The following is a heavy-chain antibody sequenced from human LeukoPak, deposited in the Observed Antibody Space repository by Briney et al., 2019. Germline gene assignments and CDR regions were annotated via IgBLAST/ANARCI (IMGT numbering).Heavy chain of an antibody. D-gene: IGHD2/OR15-2a*01. V-gene: IGHV4-59*13. CDR2: VHYTGTT. CDR3: ASFLAHRSNDY. CDR1: GVSMSSYY. Sequence: SETLSLTCSVSGVSMSSYYWSWIRQPPGKGLEWIGYVHYTGTTNYNASLKSRVTISLDTSKNQFSLRLSSVTAADTAVYYCASFLAHRSNDYWGQGTLVTVSS. J-gene: IGHJ4*02.